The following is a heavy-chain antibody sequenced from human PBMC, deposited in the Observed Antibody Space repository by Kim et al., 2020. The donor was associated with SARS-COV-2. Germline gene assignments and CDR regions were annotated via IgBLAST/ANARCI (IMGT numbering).Heavy chain of an antibody. CDR3: ARGWGGSYLADY. CDR2: INAGNGFP. J-gene: IGHJ4*02. Sequence: ASVKVSCKASGYSINNYAIHWMRQAPGQRLEWMGWINAGNGFPKYSAKFQGTVTFSWDTSANIAYMDLINLKSEDTAVFYCARGWGGSYLADYWGQGTLVTVSS. D-gene: IGHD1-26*01. V-gene: IGHV1-3*01. CDR1: GYSINNYA.